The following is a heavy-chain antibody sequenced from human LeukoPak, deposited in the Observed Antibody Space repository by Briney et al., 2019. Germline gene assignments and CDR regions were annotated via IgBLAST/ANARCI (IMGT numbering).Heavy chain of an antibody. J-gene: IGHJ4*02. D-gene: IGHD3-22*01. CDR1: GCTFTSFV. Sequence: SLKVSCKASGCTFTSFVITWVRQAPGKGLEWMGKVLPIFGTTHNAQKFQGRVTISADNSSSTAYMELSRLTSDDTAVYYCARRFYYDKSGYSEFWGQGSLVTVSS. CDR3: ARRFYYDKSGYSEF. V-gene: IGHV1-69*06. CDR2: VLPIFGTT.